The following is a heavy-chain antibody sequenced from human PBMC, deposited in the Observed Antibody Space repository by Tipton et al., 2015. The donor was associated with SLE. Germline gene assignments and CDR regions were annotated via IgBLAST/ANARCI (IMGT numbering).Heavy chain of an antibody. D-gene: IGHD3-22*01. CDR2: IYHSGST. CDR1: GGSFSGYA. V-gene: IGHV4-34*01. CDR3: ARQIAAFDI. Sequence: TLSLTCAVSGGSFSGYAWSWVRQPPGKGLEWIGEIYHSGSTNYNPSLKSRVTISVDKSKNQFSLKLSSVTAADTGVYYCARQIAAFDIWGQGTMVTVSS. J-gene: IGHJ3*02.